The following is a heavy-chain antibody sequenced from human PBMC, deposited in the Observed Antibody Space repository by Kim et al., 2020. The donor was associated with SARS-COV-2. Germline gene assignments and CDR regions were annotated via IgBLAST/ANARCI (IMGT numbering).Heavy chain of an antibody. V-gene: IGHV3-53*01. Sequence: GGSLRLSCATSGFTVSSNYMSWVRQAPGKGLEWVSIVYSDGNTYYADSVKGRFTISRDNSKNTLYLQMNSLRAEDTAVYYCATSPQWFGESGFDYWGQGTLVTVSS. CDR2: VYSDGNT. J-gene: IGHJ4*02. CDR3: ATSPQWFGESGFDY. D-gene: IGHD3-10*01. CDR1: GFTVSSNY.